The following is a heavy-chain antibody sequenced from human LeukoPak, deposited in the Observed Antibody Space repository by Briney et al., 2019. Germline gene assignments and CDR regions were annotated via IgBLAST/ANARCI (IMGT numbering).Heavy chain of an antibody. J-gene: IGHJ4*02. Sequence: SETLSLTCTVSGGSISSGGYYWSWIRQHPGKGLEWIGYIYYSGSTYYNPSLKSRVTISVDTSKNQSSLKLSSVTAADTAVYYCARGIVATLFRWGQGTLVTVSS. V-gene: IGHV4-31*03. CDR2: IYYSGST. CDR3: ARGIVATLFR. D-gene: IGHD5-12*01. CDR1: GGSISSGGYY.